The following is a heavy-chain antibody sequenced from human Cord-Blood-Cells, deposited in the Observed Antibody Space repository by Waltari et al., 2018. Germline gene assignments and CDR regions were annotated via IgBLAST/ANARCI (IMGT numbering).Heavy chain of an antibody. Sequence: QVQLVQSGAEVKKPGSSVKVSCKASGGTFSSYAISRVRQAPGQGLEWMGRIIPILGIANYAQKFQGRVTITADKSTSTAYMELSSLRSEDTAVYYCAIWGTGDDAFDIWGQGTMVTVSS. CDR3: AIWGTGDDAFDI. J-gene: IGHJ3*02. V-gene: IGHV1-69*04. CDR2: IIPILGIA. D-gene: IGHD7-27*01. CDR1: GGTFSSYA.